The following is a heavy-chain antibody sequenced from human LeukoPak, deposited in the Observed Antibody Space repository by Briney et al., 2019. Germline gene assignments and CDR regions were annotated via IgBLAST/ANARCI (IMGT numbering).Heavy chain of an antibody. CDR3: GRIPAAGSLKGSFDI. CDR2: IYPGDSDT. Sequence: KDGESLKISCKGSGYSFTSYWIGWVRQMPGKGLEWMGIIYPGDSDTTYSPSFQGQVTISADKSISTAYLQWSSLKASDSAMYYYGRIPAAGSLKGSFDIWGQGTMVTVSS. D-gene: IGHD6-13*01. V-gene: IGHV5-51*01. J-gene: IGHJ3*02. CDR1: GYSFTSYW.